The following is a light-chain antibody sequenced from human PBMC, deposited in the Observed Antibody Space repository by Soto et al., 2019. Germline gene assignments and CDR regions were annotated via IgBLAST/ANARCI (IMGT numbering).Light chain of an antibody. CDR3: QHRT. CDR1: QSISSW. V-gene: IGKV1-5*01. J-gene: IGKJ1*01. CDR2: AAS. Sequence: DIQMTQSPSTLSASVGDRVTITCRASQSISSWLAWYQQKPGKAPKLLIYAASRLESGVPSRFSGSGSGTEFTLAISSLQPEDFATYYCQHRTFGQGTKVEIK.